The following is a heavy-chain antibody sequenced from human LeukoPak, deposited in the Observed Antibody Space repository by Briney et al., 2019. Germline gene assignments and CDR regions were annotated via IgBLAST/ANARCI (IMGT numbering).Heavy chain of an antibody. J-gene: IGHJ6*02. D-gene: IGHD5-18*01. CDR2: IIPIFGIA. Sequence: SSVKVSCKASGSTFSSYAISWVRQAPGQGLEWMGRIIPIFGIANYAQKFQGRVTITADKSTSTAYMELSSLRSEDTAVYYCARDTAMAPEDYYYGMDVWGQGTTVTVSS. V-gene: IGHV1-69*04. CDR3: ARDTAMAPEDYYYGMDV. CDR1: GSTFSSYA.